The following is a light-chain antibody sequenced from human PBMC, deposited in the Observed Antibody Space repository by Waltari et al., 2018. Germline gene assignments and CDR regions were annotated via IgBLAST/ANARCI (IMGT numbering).Light chain of an antibody. CDR2: DAS. J-gene: IGKJ2*01. CDR1: QSASKY. V-gene: IGKV3-11*01. Sequence: EIVLTQSPATLSLSPGERATLSCRASQSASKYVAWYQKRHGQAPRLLIYDASNRATGVPDRFDAFGSGTDFTLTISSLQPDDFATYYCQQYNSYSYTFGQGTKLEIK. CDR3: QQYNSYSYT.